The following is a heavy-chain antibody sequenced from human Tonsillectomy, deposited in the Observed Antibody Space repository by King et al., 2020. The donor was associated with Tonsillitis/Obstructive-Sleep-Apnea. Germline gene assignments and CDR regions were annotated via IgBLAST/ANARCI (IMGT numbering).Heavy chain of an antibody. D-gene: IGHD3-22*01. V-gene: IGHV4-59*01. CDR3: ARGDDYYDSSGRCNWFDP. J-gene: IGHJ5*02. CDR2: IYYSGST. CDR1: GGSISSYY. Sequence: VQLQESGPGLVKPSETLSLTCTVSGGSISSYYWSWIRQPPGKGLEWIGYIYYSGSTNYNPSLKSRVTISVDTSKNQFSLKLSSVTAADTAVYYCARGDDYYDSSGRCNWFDPWGQGTLVTVSS.